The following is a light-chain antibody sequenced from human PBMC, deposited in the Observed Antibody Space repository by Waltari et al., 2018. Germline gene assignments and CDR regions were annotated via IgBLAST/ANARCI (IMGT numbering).Light chain of an antibody. CDR2: DVT. CDR3: SSYTTRSTRV. Sequence: QSALTQPASVSGSPGQSITISCTATSSDVGDYKYVSWYQPHPGKVPKLLIYDVTNRPSGIFYRFSGSKSGYPASLTISGLQAEDEADYYCSSYTTRSTRVFGTGTKVTVL. J-gene: IGLJ1*01. CDR1: SSDVGDYKY. V-gene: IGLV2-14*03.